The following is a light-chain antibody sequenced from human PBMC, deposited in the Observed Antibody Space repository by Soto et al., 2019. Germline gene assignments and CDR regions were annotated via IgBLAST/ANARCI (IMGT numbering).Light chain of an antibody. CDR3: QKYDSAPLFT. V-gene: IGKV1-27*01. J-gene: IGKJ3*01. CDR1: QGIGKF. Sequence: DIQMTQTPPSLSASIGDRVTITCRASQGIGKFLAWYQHKSGRVPNLLICAASTLQSGVPPRFSGSGSGTDFTLPISILQPEDVATYYCQKYDSAPLFTFGPGTRVDV. CDR2: AAS.